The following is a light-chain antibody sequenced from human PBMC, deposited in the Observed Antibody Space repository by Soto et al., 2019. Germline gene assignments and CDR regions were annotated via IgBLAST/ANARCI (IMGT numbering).Light chain of an antibody. CDR2: DAS. Sequence: DIQMTQSPSTLSASVGDRVTITCRASQSISSWLAWYQQKPGKAPKLLIYDASSLESGVPSRFSGSGSGTEFTLTISSLQPDDFATYYCQQYNSYSITFGQRTLPEV. CDR3: QQYNSYSIT. J-gene: IGKJ5*01. CDR1: QSISSW. V-gene: IGKV1-5*01.